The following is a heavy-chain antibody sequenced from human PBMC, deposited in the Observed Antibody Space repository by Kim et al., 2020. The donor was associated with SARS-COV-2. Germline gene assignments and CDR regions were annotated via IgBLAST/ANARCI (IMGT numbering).Heavy chain of an antibody. D-gene: IGHD3-10*01. Sequence: NYNPSLKSRVTISVDTSKNQFSLKLSSVTAADTAVYYCARLGRGLTYFDYWGQGTLVTVSS. V-gene: IGHV4-61*07. CDR3: ARLGRGLTYFDY. J-gene: IGHJ4*02.